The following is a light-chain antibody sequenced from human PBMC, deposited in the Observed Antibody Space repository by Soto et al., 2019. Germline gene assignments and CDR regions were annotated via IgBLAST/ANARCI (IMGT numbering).Light chain of an antibody. J-gene: IGKJ1*01. CDR3: QQYGSSPQDT. CDR2: GSS. V-gene: IGKV3-20*01. CDR1: QSISTSY. Sequence: EVGLTQSPGTVSFSPGERATLSFVASQSISTSYLAWYQQKPGQAPRLLIYGSSSRATGIPDRFSGSGSGTDFTLTISSLEPEDFAVYYCQQYGSSPQDTFGQGTKVDI.